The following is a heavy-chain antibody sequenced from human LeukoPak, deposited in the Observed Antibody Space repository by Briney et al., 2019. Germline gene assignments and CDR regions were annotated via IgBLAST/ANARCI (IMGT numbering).Heavy chain of an antibody. CDR1: GGSISSYY. J-gene: IGHJ5*02. Sequence: SETLSLTCTVSGGSISSYYWSWIRQPAGKGLEWIGRIYTSGSTNYNPSLKSRVTMSVDTSKNQFSLKLSSVTAADTAVYYCARDIRYSYGYANWFDPWGQGTLVTVSS. V-gene: IGHV4-4*07. D-gene: IGHD5-18*01. CDR2: IYTSGST. CDR3: ARDIRYSYGYANWFDP.